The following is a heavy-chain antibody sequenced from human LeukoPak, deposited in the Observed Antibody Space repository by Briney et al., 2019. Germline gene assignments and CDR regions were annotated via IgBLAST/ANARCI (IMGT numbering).Heavy chain of an antibody. D-gene: IGHD1-26*01. CDR3: AIPPIHGSGSYYGY. V-gene: IGHV4-34*01. Sequence: SETLSLTCAVYGGSFSGYYWSWIRQPPGKGLEWIGEINHSGSTNYNPSLKSRVTISVDTSKNQFSLKLSSVTAADTAVYYCAIPPIHGSGSYYGYWGQGTLVTVSS. CDR2: INHSGST. CDR1: GGSFSGYY. J-gene: IGHJ4*02.